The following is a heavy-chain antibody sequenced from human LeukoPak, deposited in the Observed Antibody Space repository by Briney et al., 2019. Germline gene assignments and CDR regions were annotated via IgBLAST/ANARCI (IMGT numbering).Heavy chain of an antibody. D-gene: IGHD1-26*01. V-gene: IGHV1-69*05. CDR3: ARAGGLGSYYGADYYYYMDV. Sequence: SVKVSCKASGGTFSSYAICWVRQAPGQGLEWMGGIIPIFGTANYAQKFQGRVTITTDESTSTAYMELSSLRSEDTAVYYCARAGGLGSYYGADYYYYMDVWGKGTTVTVSS. CDR1: GGTFSSYA. CDR2: IIPIFGTA. J-gene: IGHJ6*03.